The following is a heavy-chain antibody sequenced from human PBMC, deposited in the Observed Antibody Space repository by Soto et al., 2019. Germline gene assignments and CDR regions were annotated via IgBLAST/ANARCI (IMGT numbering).Heavy chain of an antibody. CDR3: AKETATSVDYYYFSGLDV. V-gene: IGHV3-30*18. CDR1: GFIFGTYG. Sequence: QVQLVESGGGVVQPGRSLRLSCSASGFIFGTYGMDWVRQAPGKGLEWVALISYDGNKDFYADSVKGRFTISRDNSRNTLYLHMNSLKPEDTAMYYCAKETATSVDYYYFSGLDVWGPGTTVSVSS. J-gene: IGHJ6*02. CDR2: ISYDGNKD.